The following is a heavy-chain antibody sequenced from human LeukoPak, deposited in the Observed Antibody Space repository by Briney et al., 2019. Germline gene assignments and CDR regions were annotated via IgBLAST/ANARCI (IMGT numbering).Heavy chain of an antibody. Sequence: GGSLRLSCAASGFTFSSYAMSWVRQAPGKGLEWVSAISGSGGSTYYADSVKGRFTISRDNSKNTLYLQMNSLRAEDTAVYYCAKEGHMITFGGVYYFDYWGQGTLVTVSS. J-gene: IGHJ4*02. CDR3: AKEGHMITFGGVYYFDY. CDR2: ISGSGGST. V-gene: IGHV3-23*01. CDR1: GFTFSSYA. D-gene: IGHD3-16*01.